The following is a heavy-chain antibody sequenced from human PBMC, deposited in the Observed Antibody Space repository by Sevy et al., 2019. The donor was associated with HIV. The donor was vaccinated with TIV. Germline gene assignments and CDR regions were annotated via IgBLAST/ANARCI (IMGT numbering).Heavy chain of an antibody. V-gene: IGHV4-30-4*01. CDR1: GGSISSSDYY. CDR3: DRRLYGDYSDAFDI. Sequence: SETLSLTCTVPGGSISSSDYYWSWIRQPPGKGLEWIGYISYSGNTYYSPSLKSRVTISGDTSQNQFSLKLSSVTAADTAVYYCDRRLYGDYSDAFDIWGQGTVVTVSS. D-gene: IGHD4-17*01. J-gene: IGHJ3*02. CDR2: ISYSGNT.